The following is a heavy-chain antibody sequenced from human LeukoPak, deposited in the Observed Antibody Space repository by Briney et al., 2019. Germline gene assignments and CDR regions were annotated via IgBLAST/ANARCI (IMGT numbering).Heavy chain of an antibody. D-gene: IGHD3-10*01. Sequence: GGALRLSCEASGFSFSTSGVHWVRQAPGKGLGWMAVISKDGRKNHYADSVKGRFTISRDNSKSTLFLQMNSLRPEDTAIYYCARDLLNYGSAYYDVGIFDSWGPGTLVTVSS. CDR3: ARDLLNYGSAYYDVGIFDS. CDR1: GFSFSTSG. J-gene: IGHJ4*02. V-gene: IGHV3-30*04. CDR2: ISKDGRKN.